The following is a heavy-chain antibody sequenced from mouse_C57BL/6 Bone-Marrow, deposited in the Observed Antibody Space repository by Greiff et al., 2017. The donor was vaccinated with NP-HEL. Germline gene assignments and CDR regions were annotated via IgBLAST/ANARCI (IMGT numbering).Heavy chain of an antibody. CDR1: GFTFSSYA. CDR3: ASENYYGSSYDWYIDV. V-gene: IGHV5-4*03. CDR2: ISDGGSYT. Sequence: EVMLVESGGGLVKPGGSLKLSCAASGFTFSSYAMSWVRQTPEKRLEWVATISDGGSYTYYPDNVKGRFTISRDNAKNNLYLQMSHLKSEDTAMYDCASENYYGSSYDWYIDVWGTGTTVTVSS. J-gene: IGHJ1*03. D-gene: IGHD1-1*01.